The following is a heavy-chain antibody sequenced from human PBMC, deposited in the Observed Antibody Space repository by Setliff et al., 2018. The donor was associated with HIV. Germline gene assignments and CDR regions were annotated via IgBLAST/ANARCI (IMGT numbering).Heavy chain of an antibody. V-gene: IGHV3-66*01. D-gene: IGHD5-18*01. CDR2: IYSGGST. J-gene: IGHJ4*02. CDR1: GFTVSSNY. Sequence: GGSLRLSCAASGFTVSSNYMSWVRQAPGKGLEWVSLIYSGGSTYYADSVKGRFTVSRDNSKNTLYLQMNSLRAEDTAVYYCARESYNYGYNDWGQGTLVTVSS. CDR3: ARESYNYGYND.